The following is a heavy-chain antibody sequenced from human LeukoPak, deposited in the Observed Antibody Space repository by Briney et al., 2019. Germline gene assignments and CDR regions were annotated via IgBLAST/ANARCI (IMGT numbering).Heavy chain of an antibody. CDR1: GFTFTNYV. J-gene: IGHJ4*02. CDR2: ISGSGITT. Sequence: GGSLRLSCAASGFTFTNYVMAWVRQPPGKGLQWVSVISGSGITTYYARPVKGRFTISRDNSKNTLYLQMNNLGGDDTARYYCAKTGLYSSSSRGYFDSWGQGTLVTVSS. D-gene: IGHD6-6*01. CDR3: AKTGLYSSSSRGYFDS. V-gene: IGHV3-23*01.